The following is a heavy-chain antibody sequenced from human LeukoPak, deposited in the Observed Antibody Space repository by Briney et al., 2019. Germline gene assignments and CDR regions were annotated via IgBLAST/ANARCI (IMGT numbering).Heavy chain of an antibody. Sequence: GRSLRLSCAVSGYTFSSHGMHWVRQAPGKGLEWVAAIWYDGSYKYYADSVKGRFTISRDNSKNTLYLQMNSLRAEDTAVYYCAKHIAARPSYFDYWGQGTLVTVSS. D-gene: IGHD6-6*01. CDR2: IWYDGSYK. V-gene: IGHV3-33*06. CDR3: AKHIAARPSYFDY. J-gene: IGHJ4*02. CDR1: GYTFSSHG.